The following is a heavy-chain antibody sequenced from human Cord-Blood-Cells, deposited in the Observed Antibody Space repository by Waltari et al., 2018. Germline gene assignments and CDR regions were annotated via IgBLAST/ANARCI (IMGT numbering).Heavy chain of an antibody. CDR2: IYYSGST. CDR1: GGSVSSGSYS. CDR3: ARAPGYCSSTSCYYFDY. D-gene: IGHD2-2*03. Sequence: QVQLQESGPGLVKPSETLSLTCTVSGGSVSSGSYSWSWIRQPPGKGLEWIGYIYYSGSTNYNPSLKSRVTISVDTSKNQFSLKLSSVTAADTAVYYCARAPGYCSSTSCYYFDYWGQGTLVTVSS. J-gene: IGHJ4*02. V-gene: IGHV4-61*01.